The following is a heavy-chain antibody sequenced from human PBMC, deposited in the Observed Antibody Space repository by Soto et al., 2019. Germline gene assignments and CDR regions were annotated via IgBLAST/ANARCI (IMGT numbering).Heavy chain of an antibody. J-gene: IGHJ4*02. V-gene: IGHV3-30-3*01. D-gene: IGHD3-22*01. CDR1: GFTFSSYA. CDR3: ARGPRITMIVVVIPHGPLDY. Sequence: GGSLRLSCAASGFTFSSYAMHWVRQAPGKGLEWLAVISYDGSNKYYADSVKGRFTISRDNSKNTLYLQMNSLRAEDTAVYYCARGPRITMIVVVIPHGPLDYWGQGTLVTVSS. CDR2: ISYDGSNK.